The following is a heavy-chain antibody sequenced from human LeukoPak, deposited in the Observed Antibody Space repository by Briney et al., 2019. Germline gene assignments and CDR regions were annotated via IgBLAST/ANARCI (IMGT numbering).Heavy chain of an antibody. J-gene: IGHJ6*03. CDR3: ARGEIGPPSGYPARPHRDYYYYMDV. Sequence: QTGGSLRLSCAASGLTFSSYWTHWVRHAPGKGRVWVSRINTDGSSTSYANSVKGRFTISRDNAKNTLYLQMNSLRAEDTAVYYCARGEIGPPSGYPARPHRDYYYYMDVWGKGTTVTVSS. D-gene: IGHD6-6*01. CDR2: INTDGSST. CDR1: GLTFSSYW. V-gene: IGHV3-74*01.